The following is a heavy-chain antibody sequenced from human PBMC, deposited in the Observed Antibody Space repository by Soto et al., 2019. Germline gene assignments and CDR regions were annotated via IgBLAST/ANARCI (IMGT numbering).Heavy chain of an antibody. CDR2: TNTSDGRT. CDR3: AKSPRGAMATD. Sequence: QVQLVQSGGEVKKPGASVTVSCKASGYTFINYHITWVRQAPGQGLEWMAWTNTSDGRTDYAQRFQGRVTMTRDTSTSTAYMELRNLGSDATAVYFCAKSPRGAMATDWGQGTLVTVSS. D-gene: IGHD5-12*01. V-gene: IGHV1-18*01. CDR1: GYTFINYH. J-gene: IGHJ4*02.